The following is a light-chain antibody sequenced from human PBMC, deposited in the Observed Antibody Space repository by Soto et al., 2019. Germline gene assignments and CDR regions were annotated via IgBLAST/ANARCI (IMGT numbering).Light chain of an antibody. CDR3: QQSYSTPFT. CDR2: AAS. J-gene: IGKJ3*01. V-gene: IGKV1-39*01. CDR1: QSISSY. Sequence: DIQMTQSPSSLSASVGDRVTITCRASQSISSYLNWYQQKPGKAPKLLIYAASSLQSGVPSRFSGSGSGTDFTLTISSLQPEYCATYDCQQSYSTPFTFGPGTKVDSK.